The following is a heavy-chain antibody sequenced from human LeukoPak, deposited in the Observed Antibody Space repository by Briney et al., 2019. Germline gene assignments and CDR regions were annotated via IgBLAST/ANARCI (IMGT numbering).Heavy chain of an antibody. D-gene: IGHD3-10*01. J-gene: IGHJ4*02. CDR2: IRYDGSNK. CDR1: GFTFSSYG. CDR3: AKDGKGLLWFGELLYYFDY. V-gene: IGHV3-30*02. Sequence: GGSLRLSCAASGFTFSSYGMHWVRQAPGKGLEWVAFIRYDGSNKYYADSVKGRFTISRDNSKNTLYLQMNSLRAEDTAVYYCAKDGKGLLWFGELLYYFDYWGQGTLVAVSS.